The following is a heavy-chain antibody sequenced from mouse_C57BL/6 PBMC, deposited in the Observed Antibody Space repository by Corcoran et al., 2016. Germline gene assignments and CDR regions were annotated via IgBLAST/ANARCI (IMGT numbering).Heavy chain of an antibody. CDR3: ARGDDYHAMYY. Sequence: EVQLQQSGPVLVKPGASVKMSCKASGYTFTDYYMNWVKQSHGKSLEWIGVINPYNGGTSYNQKFKGKATLTVDKSSSTAYMELNSLTSEDSAVYYCARGDDYHAMYYWGQGTSVTVSS. CDR1: GYTFTDYY. V-gene: IGHV1-19*01. J-gene: IGHJ4*01. CDR2: INPYNGGT.